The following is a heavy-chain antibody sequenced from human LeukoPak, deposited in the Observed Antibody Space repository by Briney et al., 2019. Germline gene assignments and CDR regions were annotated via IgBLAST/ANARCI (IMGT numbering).Heavy chain of an antibody. J-gene: IGHJ5*02. V-gene: IGHV5-51*01. CDR1: GYSFPSYS. D-gene: IGHD3-16*01. Sequence: PGESLKISCKGSGYSFPSYSISWVRQMPGKGPEWMGIIYPGDSDTRYSPSFQGQVTISADKSISTAYLQWSSLKAPDTAMYYCARHLRLWQNWFDPWGQGTLVTVSS. CDR2: IYPGDSDT. CDR3: ARHLRLWQNWFDP.